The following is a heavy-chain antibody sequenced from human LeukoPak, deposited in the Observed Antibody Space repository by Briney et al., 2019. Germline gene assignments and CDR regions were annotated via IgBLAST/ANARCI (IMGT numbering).Heavy chain of an antibody. J-gene: IGHJ4*02. CDR1: GYSISSGYY. CDR2: IYHSGST. V-gene: IGHV4-38-2*01. Sequence: SETLSLTCAVSGYSISSGYYWGWIRQPPGKGLEWIGSIYHSGSTYYNPSLKSRDTISVDTSKNQFSLKLSSVTAADTAVYYCARRPGYYFDYWGQGTLVTVSS. CDR3: ARRPGYYFDY.